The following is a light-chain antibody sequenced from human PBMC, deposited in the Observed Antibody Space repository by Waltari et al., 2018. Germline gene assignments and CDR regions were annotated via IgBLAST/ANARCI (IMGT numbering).Light chain of an antibody. J-gene: IGLJ2*01. CDR1: GSNIGAGYD. CDR2: GVN. Sequence: QSVLTQPPSVSGAPGQRVAISCTGSGSNIGAGYDGHWYQQHPGKAPKLLIYGVNNRPLGVPDRFSGSQFGTSASLAITGLQAEDEADYYCQSYDPSLSVVFGGGTKLTVL. V-gene: IGLV1-40*01. CDR3: QSYDPSLSVV.